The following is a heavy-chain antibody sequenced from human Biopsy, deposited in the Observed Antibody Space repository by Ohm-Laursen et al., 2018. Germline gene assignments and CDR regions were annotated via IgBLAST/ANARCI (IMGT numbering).Heavy chain of an antibody. Sequence: GTLSLTCHVSGDSVTKYYWSWIRQPPGKGLEWIGHIYYSVMTNYNPSLQSRVSISVDTSRNQVSLTLSSVTAADTAVYYCARDSGILNYGNFKYYHYYGMDVWGQGTKVTVSS. CDR1: GDSVTKYY. V-gene: IGHV4-59*02. CDR2: IYYSVMT. D-gene: IGHD4-11*01. CDR3: ARDSGILNYGNFKYYHYYGMDV. J-gene: IGHJ6*02.